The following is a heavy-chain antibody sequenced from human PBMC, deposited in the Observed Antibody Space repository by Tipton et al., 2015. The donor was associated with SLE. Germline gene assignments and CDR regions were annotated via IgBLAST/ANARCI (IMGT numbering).Heavy chain of an antibody. Sequence: SLRLSCAASGFTFSSYWMHWVRQAPGKGLVWVSRINSDGSSTSYADSVKGRFTISRGNAKNTLYLQMNSLRAEDTAVYYCARDGPGMMGYFDLWGRGTLVTVSS. D-gene: IGHD3-10*01. V-gene: IGHV3-74*01. CDR2: INSDGSST. CDR3: ARDGPGMMGYFDL. J-gene: IGHJ2*01. CDR1: GFTFSSYW.